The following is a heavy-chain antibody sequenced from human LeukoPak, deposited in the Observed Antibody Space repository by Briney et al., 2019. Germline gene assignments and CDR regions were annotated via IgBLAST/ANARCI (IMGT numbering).Heavy chain of an antibody. CDR1: GDSISSGDYY. CDR3: ARGPYSYDSSGAFDI. J-gene: IGHJ3*02. Sequence: SETLSLTCTVSGDSISSGDYYWSWIRQPAGKGLEWIGRISSGGSTNYNPSLKSRVTISVDTSKNQFSLKLSSVTAADTAVYFCARGPYSYDSSGAFDIWGQGTMVTVSS. V-gene: IGHV4-61*02. D-gene: IGHD3-22*01. CDR2: ISSGGST.